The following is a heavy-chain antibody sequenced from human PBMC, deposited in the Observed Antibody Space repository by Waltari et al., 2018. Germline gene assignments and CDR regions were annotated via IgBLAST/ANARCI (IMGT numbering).Heavy chain of an antibody. J-gene: IGHJ4*02. V-gene: IGHV3-21*01. CDR2: ISPDSSYI. CDR3: ARVSGRLERYSDLDY. CDR1: GFTFGACS. Sequence: EVQLPESGGGLVTPWGSLRISCDAPGFTFGACSLNWVRQAPGKGLEWVSSISPDSSYIDYAVSVKCRFTIARDNAKNSLYVQMSSLRAEDTAVYYCARVSGRLERYSDLDYRGQGTLVTVSS. D-gene: IGHD1-1*01.